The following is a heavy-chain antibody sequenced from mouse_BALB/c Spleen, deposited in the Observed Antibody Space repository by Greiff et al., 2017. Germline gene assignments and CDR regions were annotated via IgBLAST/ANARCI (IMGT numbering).Heavy chain of an antibody. J-gene: IGHJ4*01. V-gene: IGHV3-2*02. CDR2: ISYSGST. CDR3: ARGDGYRYYYAMDY. D-gene: IGHD2-3*01. Sequence: VQLVESGPGLVKPSQSLSLTCTVTGYSITSDYAWNWIRQFPGNKLEWMGYISYSGSTSYNPSLKSRISITRDTSKNQFFLQLNSVTTEDTATYYCARGDGYRYYYAMDYWGQGTSVTVSS. CDR1: GYSITSDYA.